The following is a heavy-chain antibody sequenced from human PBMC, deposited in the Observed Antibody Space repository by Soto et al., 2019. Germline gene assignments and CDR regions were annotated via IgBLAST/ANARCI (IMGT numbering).Heavy chain of an antibody. CDR2: IYYSGST. J-gene: IGHJ4*02. Sequence: QVQLQESGPRLAKPSESLSLTCSVSGASLTRGVYYWSWVRQPPGKGLEWIGYIYYSGSTYYNPSLKSRVTIPVNTSKTQSPLKLSSVTAAARAVYYWARFEKRGYRGYEEDWGQGTLVTVSS. V-gene: IGHV4-31*03. CDR3: ARFEKRGYRGYEED. D-gene: IGHD5-12*01. CDR1: GASLTRGVYY.